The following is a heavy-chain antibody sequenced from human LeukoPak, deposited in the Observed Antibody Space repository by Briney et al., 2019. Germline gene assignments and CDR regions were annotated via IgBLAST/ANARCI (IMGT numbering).Heavy chain of an antibody. D-gene: IGHD3-22*01. CDR1: GFTFSSYE. J-gene: IGHJ6*02. V-gene: IGHV3-48*03. CDR3: ARLFYYDSSGVYGMDV. CDR2: ISSSGSTI. Sequence: GGSLRLSCAASGFTFSSYEMTWVRQAPGKGLGRVSYISSSGSTIYYADSVKGRFTISRDNAKNSLYLQMNSLRVEDTAVYYCARLFYYDSSGVYGMDVWGQGTTVTVSS.